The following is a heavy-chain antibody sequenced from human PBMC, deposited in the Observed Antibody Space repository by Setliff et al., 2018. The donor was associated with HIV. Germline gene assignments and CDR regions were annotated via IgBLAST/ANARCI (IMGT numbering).Heavy chain of an antibody. V-gene: IGHV1-18*01. D-gene: IGHD6-6*01. CDR3: AREVAARPYFDF. J-gene: IGHJ4*02. CDR2: ISTYNDNT. CDR1: GYTFSTYG. Sequence: ASVKVSCKASGYTFSTYGINWVRQVPGQGLEWMGWISTYNDNTNYAQKFQGRVTITADRVTSTAYMELTSLTSDDTAVYYCAREVAARPYFDFWGQGTLVTVSS.